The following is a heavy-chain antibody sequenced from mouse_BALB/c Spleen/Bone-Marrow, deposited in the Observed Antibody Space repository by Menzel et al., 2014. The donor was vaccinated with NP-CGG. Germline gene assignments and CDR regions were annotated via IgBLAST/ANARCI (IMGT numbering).Heavy chain of an antibody. Sequence: EVKVVESGGGLVQPGGSRKVSCAASGFTFSSFGMHWVRQAPEKGLEWIAYISSGSSTIYYADTVKGRFTISRDNPKSTLFLQMTSLRSEDTAMYYCARSTMITTGCYYAMDYWGQGTSVTVSS. CDR1: GFTFSSFG. CDR2: ISSGSSTI. J-gene: IGHJ4*01. V-gene: IGHV5-17*02. CDR3: ARSTMITTGCYYAMDY. D-gene: IGHD2-4*01.